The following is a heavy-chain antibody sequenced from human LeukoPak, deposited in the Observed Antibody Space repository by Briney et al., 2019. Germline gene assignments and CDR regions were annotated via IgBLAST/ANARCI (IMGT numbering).Heavy chain of an antibody. V-gene: IGHV4-34*01. Sequence: PSETLSLTCAVYGGPYRGYYWSWLRQPPGKGLEWIGEINHNATTDYSPSLKSRVTITVDTSKIQFCLELSAVTAADTAVYYCARISGTHGSDYWGQGTLVTVSS. CDR2: INHNATT. J-gene: IGHJ4*02. CDR1: GGPYRGYY. D-gene: IGHD1-26*01. CDR3: ARISGTHGSDY.